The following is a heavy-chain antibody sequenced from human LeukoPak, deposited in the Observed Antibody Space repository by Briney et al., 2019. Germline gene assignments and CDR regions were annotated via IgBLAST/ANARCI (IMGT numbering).Heavy chain of an antibody. Sequence: PSETLSLTCTVSGGSINNYYWSWLRQPAGKGLEWIGRIYTRGSTNYNPSLKSRVTMSVDTSKNQFSLKLSSVTAADTAVYYCARGRYCSADIFSGGDAFDIWGQGTMVSVSS. J-gene: IGHJ3*02. CDR1: GGSINNYY. V-gene: IGHV4-4*07. CDR2: IYTRGST. D-gene: IGHD2-15*01. CDR3: ARGRYCSADIFSGGDAFDI.